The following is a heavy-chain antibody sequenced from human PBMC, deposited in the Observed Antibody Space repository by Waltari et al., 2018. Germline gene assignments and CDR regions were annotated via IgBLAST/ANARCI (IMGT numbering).Heavy chain of an antibody. Sequence: QVQLQESGPGLVKPAETLSPTCTVSGDSISRRSSFSGWVRQTPGKGLEWIGSIFYSGSTYYNPSLRSRVTISRDTSKNQFSLKVTSVTAADTAVYYCARKYHSSGYYFLGWFDPWGQGTLVTVSS. CDR3: ARKYHSSGYYFLGWFDP. J-gene: IGHJ5*02. CDR2: IFYSGST. CDR1: GDSISRRSSF. V-gene: IGHV4-39*01. D-gene: IGHD3-22*01.